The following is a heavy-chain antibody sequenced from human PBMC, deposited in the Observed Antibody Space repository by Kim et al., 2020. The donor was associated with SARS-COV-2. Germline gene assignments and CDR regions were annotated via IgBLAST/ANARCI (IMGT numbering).Heavy chain of an antibody. V-gene: IGHV3-30*18. CDR3: ANGLYSGSYSVFRDPNFDY. J-gene: IGHJ4*02. D-gene: IGHD1-26*01. CDR1: GFTFSSYG. Sequence: GGSLRLSCAASGFTFSSYGMHWVRQAPGKGLEWVAVISYDGSNKYYADSVKGRFTISRDNSKNTLYLQMNSLRAEDTAVYYCANGLYSGSYSVFRDPNFDYWGQGTLVTVSS. CDR2: ISYDGSNK.